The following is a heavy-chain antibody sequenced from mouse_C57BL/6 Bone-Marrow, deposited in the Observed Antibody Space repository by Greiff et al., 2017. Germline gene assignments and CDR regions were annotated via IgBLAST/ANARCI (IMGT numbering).Heavy chain of an antibody. CDR3: ARWANGSSLYWYFDV. D-gene: IGHD1-1*01. CDR1: GYTFTSYW. Sequence: QVQLQQPGAELVKPGASVKLSCKASGYTFTSYWMHWVKQRPGQGLEWIGMIHPNSGSTNYNEKFKSKATLTVDKSSSTAYMQLSSLTSEDSAVYSCARWANGSSLYWYFDVWGTETTVTVSS. J-gene: IGHJ1*03. CDR2: IHPNSGST. V-gene: IGHV1-64*01.